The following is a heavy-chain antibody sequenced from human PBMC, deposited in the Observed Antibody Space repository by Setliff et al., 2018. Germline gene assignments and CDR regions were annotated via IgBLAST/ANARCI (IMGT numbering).Heavy chain of an antibody. CDR1: GFTFSTHS. D-gene: IGHD6-13*01. CDR3: ASAGHSGSWFPFDAFHI. J-gene: IGHJ3*02. Sequence: GGSLRLSCAASGFTFSTHSMNWVRQAPGKGLEWVSSISRSSTYIYYADSMKGRFNISRDNAKNSLYLQMNSLRAEDTAVYYCASAGHSGSWFPFDAFHIWGQGTMVTVSS. CDR2: ISRSSTYI. V-gene: IGHV3-21*01.